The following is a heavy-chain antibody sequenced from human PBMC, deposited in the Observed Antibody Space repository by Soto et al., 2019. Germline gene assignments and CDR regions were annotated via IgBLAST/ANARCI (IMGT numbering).Heavy chain of an antibody. CDR2: IKSDGSNI. D-gene: IGHD3-10*01. CDR1: GFTFSSYW. J-gene: IGHJ4*02. CDR3: ARGGFSGSGSFIQGDY. Sequence: EVQLVESGGGLVQPGGSLRLSCAASGFTFSSYWMHWVRQAPGKGLVWVSRIKSDGSNINYADSVKGRFTISRDNAKNTLYLQMNSLSAEDTAIYHCARGGFSGSGSFIQGDYWGQGTLVTVSS. V-gene: IGHV3-74*01.